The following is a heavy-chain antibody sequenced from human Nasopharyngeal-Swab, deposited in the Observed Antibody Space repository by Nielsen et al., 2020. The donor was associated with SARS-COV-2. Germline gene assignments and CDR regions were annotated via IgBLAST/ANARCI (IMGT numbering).Heavy chain of an antibody. CDR1: GYTFTSYD. V-gene: IGHV1-8*01. J-gene: IGHJ6*03. Sequence: ASVKVSCKASGYTFTSYDINWVRQATGQGLEWMGWMNPNSGNTGYAQKFQGRVTMTRNTSISTAYMELSSLRSEDTAVYYCARLSNYDFWSGYHAYMDVWGKGTTVTVSS. CDR2: MNPNSGNT. CDR3: ARLSNYDFWSGYHAYMDV. D-gene: IGHD3-3*01.